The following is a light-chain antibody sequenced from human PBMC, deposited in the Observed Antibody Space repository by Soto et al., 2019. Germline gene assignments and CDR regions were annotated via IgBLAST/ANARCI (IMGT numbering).Light chain of an antibody. V-gene: IGLV1-40*01. CDR3: QSYDSSLSGYV. CDR2: GST. J-gene: IGLJ1*01. Sequence: QSLLTQPPSVSGAPGQRGTIACTGRSCNIGAHYDVHWYQQLPGTAPKLLLYGSTNRPSESPDRFSGSKSGTSACLAMTGLQAEDEADYYCQSYDSSLSGYVFGTGTKVTV. CDR1: SCNIGAHYD.